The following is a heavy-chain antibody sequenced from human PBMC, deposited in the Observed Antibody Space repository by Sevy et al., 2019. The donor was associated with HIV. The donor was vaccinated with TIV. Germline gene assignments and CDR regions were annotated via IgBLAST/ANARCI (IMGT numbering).Heavy chain of an antibody. CDR1: GGSISSGGYY. V-gene: IGHV4-31*03. CDR3: AGREGYCSGDSCYEKRKGAFDI. D-gene: IGHD2-15*01. Sequence: SETLSLTCTVSGGSISSGGYYWSWIRQHPGKGLEWIGYIYYSGSTYYNPSLKSRVTISVDTSKNQFSLKLGSVTAADTAVYYCAGREGYCSGDSCYEKRKGAFDIWGQGTMVTVSS. J-gene: IGHJ3*02. CDR2: IYYSGST.